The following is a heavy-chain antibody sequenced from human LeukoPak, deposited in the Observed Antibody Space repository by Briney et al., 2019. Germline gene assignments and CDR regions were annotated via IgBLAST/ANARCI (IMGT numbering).Heavy chain of an antibody. J-gene: IGHJ4*02. D-gene: IGHD2/OR15-2a*01. CDR3: AKDLGSTVINPFDY. CDR2: ISGSGGST. Sequence: PGGSLRLSCGGSGFTFRSYPMSWVRQAPGKGLEWVSGISGSGGSTYYADSVKGRFTISRDNSKNTLYLQMNSLRAEDTAVYYCAKDLGSTVINPFDYWGQGTLVTVSS. V-gene: IGHV3-23*01. CDR1: GFTFRSYP.